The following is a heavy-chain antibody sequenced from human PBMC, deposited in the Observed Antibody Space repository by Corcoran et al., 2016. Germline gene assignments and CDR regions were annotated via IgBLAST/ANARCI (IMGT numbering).Heavy chain of an antibody. Sequence: QVQLQESGPGLVKPSETLSLTCTVSGYSISSGYYWGWIRQPPGKGLEWIGSIYHSGSTYYNQSLKSRVTISVDTSKNQFALKLSSVTAADTAVYYWARDPGYDILTGYYPFDYWGQGTLVTVSS. CDR1: GYSISSGYY. V-gene: IGHV4-38-2*02. J-gene: IGHJ4*02. D-gene: IGHD3-9*01. CDR2: IYHSGST. CDR3: ARDPGYDILTGYYPFDY.